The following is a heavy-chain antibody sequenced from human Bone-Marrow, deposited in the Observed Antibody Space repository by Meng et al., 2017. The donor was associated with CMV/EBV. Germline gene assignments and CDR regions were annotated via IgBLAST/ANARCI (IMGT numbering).Heavy chain of an antibody. V-gene: IGHV5-51*01. CDR1: GYSFTNYW. J-gene: IGHJ5*02. D-gene: IGHD2-2*02. CDR3: ALFGDYCSSTSCYTGPNNWFDP. Sequence: KVSCKGSGYSFTNYWIGWVRQMPGKGLEWMGIIYPGDSDTRYSPSFQGQVTISADKSISTAYLQWNSLKASDTAVYYCALFGDYCSSTSCYTGPNNWFDPWGQGTLVTVSS. CDR2: IYPGDSDT.